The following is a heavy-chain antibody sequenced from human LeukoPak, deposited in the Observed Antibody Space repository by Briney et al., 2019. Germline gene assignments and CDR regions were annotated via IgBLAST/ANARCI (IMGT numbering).Heavy chain of an antibody. CDR3: ARVGLENPVLRYFDWLSYYFDY. J-gene: IGHJ4*02. CDR1: GYTFTSYG. V-gene: IGHV1-18*01. Sequence: ASVKVSCKASGYTFTSYGISWVRQAPGQGLEWMGWISAFNGNTNYAQKLQGRVTMTTDTSTSTAYMELRSLRSDDTAVYYCARVGLENPVLRYFDWLSYYFDYWGQGTLVTVPS. D-gene: IGHD3-9*01. CDR2: ISAFNGNT.